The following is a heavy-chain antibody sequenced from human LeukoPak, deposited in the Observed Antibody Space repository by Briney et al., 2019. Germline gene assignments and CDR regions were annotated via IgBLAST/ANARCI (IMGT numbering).Heavy chain of an antibody. CDR1: GFTFSSYG. J-gene: IGHJ4*02. D-gene: IGHD6-13*01. CDR2: ISYDGSNK. CDR3: AKVLGIAEGQLDY. Sequence: PGGSLRLSCAASGFTFSSYGMHWVRQAPGKGLEWVAVISYDGSNKYYADSVKGRFTISRDNSKNTLYLQMNSLRAEDTAVYYCAKVLGIAEGQLDYWGQGTLVTVSS. V-gene: IGHV3-30*18.